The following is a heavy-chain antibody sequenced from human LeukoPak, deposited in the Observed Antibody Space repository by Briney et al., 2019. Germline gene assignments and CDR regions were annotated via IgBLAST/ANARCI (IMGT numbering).Heavy chain of an antibody. CDR1: GGTFSSYA. CDR2: IIPIFGTA. CDR3: GRESTYYYDSSSYYYYGMGV. D-gene: IGHD3-22*01. V-gene: IGHV1-69*13. J-gene: IGHJ6*02. Sequence: SVKVSCKASGGTFSSYAISWVRQAPGQGLEWMGGIIPIFGTANYAQKFQGRATITADESTSTAYMELSSLRSEDTAVYYCGRESTYYYDSSSYYYYGMGVWGQGTTVTVSS.